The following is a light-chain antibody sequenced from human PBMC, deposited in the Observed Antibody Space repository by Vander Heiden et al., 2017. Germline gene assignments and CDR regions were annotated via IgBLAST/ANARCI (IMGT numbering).Light chain of an antibody. V-gene: IGKV1-6*01. CDR3: RQEDNSPWT. CDR1: QGIRND. J-gene: IGKJ1*01. Sequence: AIQMTQSPSSLSASVGDRVTITCRASQGIRNDLGWYQQKPGKAPRLLVYAASNLRSGVPSRFSGSGSGTDFTLTISSLQPEDFATYYCRQEDNSPWTFGQGTKVEFK. CDR2: AAS.